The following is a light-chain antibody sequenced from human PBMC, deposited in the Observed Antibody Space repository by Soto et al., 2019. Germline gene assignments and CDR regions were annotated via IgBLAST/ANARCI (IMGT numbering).Light chain of an antibody. CDR1: QSVGSN. Sequence: EIVMTQSPATLAVSPGERATLSCRASQSVGSNLAWYQQKPGQAPRLLIYGASARATGIPARFSGSGSGTEFTLTLSSLQSEDFAVYYCQQYTNWRTFGQGTKVDIK. CDR2: GAS. V-gene: IGKV3-15*01. J-gene: IGKJ1*01. CDR3: QQYTNWRT.